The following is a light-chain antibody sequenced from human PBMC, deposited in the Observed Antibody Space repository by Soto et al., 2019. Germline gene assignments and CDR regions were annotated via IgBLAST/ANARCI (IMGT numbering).Light chain of an antibody. V-gene: IGKV3-11*01. CDR2: DTS. J-gene: IGKJ5*01. Sequence: VLTQSPATLSLSPGERATLSCRASQSVSSYLAWYQQKPGQAPRLLIYDTSNRATGVPARFSGSGSGTDYTLTISSLEPEDFAIYYCQQRQYWPPSTVGQGTRLESK. CDR3: QQRQYWPPST. CDR1: QSVSSY.